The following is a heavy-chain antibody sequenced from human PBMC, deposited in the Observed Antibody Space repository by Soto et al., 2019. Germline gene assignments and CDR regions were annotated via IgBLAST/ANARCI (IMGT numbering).Heavy chain of an antibody. V-gene: IGHV1-69*12. Sequence: QVQLFQSGAEVNKPGSSLKVSCKASGGTFTNYAFSWVRQAPGQGLEWMGGIIPVFGTPDYAQKFQGRVTITADESTRTASMELSSLRSDDTAVYYCARERSVGYCITTTCPKPFYYYAMDVWGQGTTVTVSS. CDR2: IIPVFGTP. J-gene: IGHJ6*02. D-gene: IGHD2-2*01. CDR1: GGTFTNYA. CDR3: ARERSVGYCITTTCPKPFYYYAMDV.